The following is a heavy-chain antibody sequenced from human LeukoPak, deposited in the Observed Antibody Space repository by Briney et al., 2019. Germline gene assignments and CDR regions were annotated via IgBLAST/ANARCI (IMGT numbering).Heavy chain of an antibody. CDR2: ITIGGNN. CDR3: ARGWYCSGGSCHSSMDV. J-gene: IGHJ6*03. V-gene: IGHV4-4*07. D-gene: IGHD2-15*01. Sequence: SETLSLTCTVSGGSISSYYWSWIRQPAGKGLEWIGRITIGGNNDYNPSLKSRVTMSADTSKNQFSLRLSSVTAADTAFYYCARGWYCSGGSCHSSMDVWGKGTTVTVSS. CDR1: GGSISSYY.